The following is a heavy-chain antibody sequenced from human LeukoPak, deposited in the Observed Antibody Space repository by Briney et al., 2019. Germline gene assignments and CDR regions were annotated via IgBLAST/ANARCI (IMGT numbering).Heavy chain of an antibody. CDR2: ISSSGSTI. Sequence: GGSLRLSCAASGFTFSDYYMSWIRQAPGKGLEWVSYISSSGSTIYYADSVKGRFTISRDNAKNSLYLQMNSLRAEDTAVYYCATTTGLYYYDSSGYYSFDYWGQGTLVTVSS. CDR1: GFTFSDYY. D-gene: IGHD3-22*01. J-gene: IGHJ4*02. V-gene: IGHV3-11*04. CDR3: ATTTGLYYYDSSGYYSFDY.